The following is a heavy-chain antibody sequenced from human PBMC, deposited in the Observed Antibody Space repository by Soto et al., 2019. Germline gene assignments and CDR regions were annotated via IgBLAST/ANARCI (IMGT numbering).Heavy chain of an antibody. J-gene: IGHJ3*02. CDR3: AKGDYDILTGYLSAAFDI. CDR1: GFTFSSYA. Sequence: EVQLLESGGGLVQPGGSLRLSCAASGFTFSSYAMSWVRQAPGKGLEWVSAISGSGGSTYYADSVKGRFTISRDNSKNTLYLQMNSLRAEDTAVYYCAKGDYDILTGYLSAAFDIGGQGTMVTVSS. V-gene: IGHV3-23*01. D-gene: IGHD3-9*01. CDR2: ISGSGGST.